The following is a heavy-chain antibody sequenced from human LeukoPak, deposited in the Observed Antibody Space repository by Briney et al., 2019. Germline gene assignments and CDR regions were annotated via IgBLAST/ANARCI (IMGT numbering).Heavy chain of an antibody. V-gene: IGHV4-59*08. CDR3: ARHTCTSCPNDY. D-gene: IGHD2-2*01. Sequence: SETLSLTCTVSGGSISSYYWSWIRQPAGKGLEWIGSIYHTGSTYYNPSLQSRVTISVDTSKNQFSLKLSSVTAADTAVYYCARHTCTSCPNDYWGQGTLVTVSS. CDR1: GGSISSYY. J-gene: IGHJ4*02. CDR2: IYHTGST.